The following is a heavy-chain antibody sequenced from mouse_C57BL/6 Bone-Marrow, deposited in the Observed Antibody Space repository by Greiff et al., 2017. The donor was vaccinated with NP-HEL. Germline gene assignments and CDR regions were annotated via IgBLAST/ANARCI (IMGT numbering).Heavy chain of an antibody. D-gene: IGHD2-3*01. CDR2: ISYDGSN. Sequence: DVQLQESGPGLVKPSQSLSLTCSVTGYSITSGYYWNWIRQFPGNKLEWMGYISYDGSNNYNPSLKNRISITRDTSKNQFFLKLNSVTTEDTATYYCARGGWLLFDYWGQGTTLTVSS. V-gene: IGHV3-6*01. CDR1: GYSITSGYY. CDR3: ARGGWLLFDY. J-gene: IGHJ2*01.